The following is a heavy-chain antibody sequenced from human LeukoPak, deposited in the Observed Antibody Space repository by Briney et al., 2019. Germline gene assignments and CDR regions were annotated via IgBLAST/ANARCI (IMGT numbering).Heavy chain of an antibody. CDR3: TREVGSYLASDYHYYMDV. D-gene: IGHD1-26*01. J-gene: IGHJ6*03. CDR2: IRSKVYGGTT. Sequence: GGSLRLSCTTSGFIFGDYAMNWVRQAPGKGLEWVGFIRSKVYGGTTEYAASVKGRFTISKDDSKSIAYLQMSSLKIEDTAVYYCTREVGSYLASDYHYYMDVWGKGTTVTISS. CDR1: GFIFGDYA. V-gene: IGHV3-49*04.